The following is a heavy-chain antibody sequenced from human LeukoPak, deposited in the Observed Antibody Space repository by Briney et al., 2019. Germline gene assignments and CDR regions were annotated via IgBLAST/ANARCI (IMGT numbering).Heavy chain of an antibody. V-gene: IGHV4-61*02. CDR2: IYTSGST. J-gene: IGHJ4*02. CDR1: GGSISSGSYY. Sequence: SETLSLTCTVSGGSISSGSYYWSWIRQPAGNGLEWIGRIYTSGSTNYNPSLKSRVTISVDTSKNQFSLKLSSVTAADTAVYYCARFYDYWGQGTLVTVSS. CDR3: ARFYDY.